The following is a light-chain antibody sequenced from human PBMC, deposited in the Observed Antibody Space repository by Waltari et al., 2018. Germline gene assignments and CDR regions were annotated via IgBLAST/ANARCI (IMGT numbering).Light chain of an antibody. CDR2: EDS. CDR1: ALPNKY. V-gene: IGLV3-10*01. J-gene: IGLJ1*01. CDR3: YSTDSNDNHRYV. Sequence: SYELTQPPSVSVSPGQTARITCSGAALPNKYAYWYQQKSGQAPVLVISEDSKRPSGIPVRFSGSTSGTMATLTISGAQVEDEADYYCYSTDSNDNHRYVFGPGTKVTVL.